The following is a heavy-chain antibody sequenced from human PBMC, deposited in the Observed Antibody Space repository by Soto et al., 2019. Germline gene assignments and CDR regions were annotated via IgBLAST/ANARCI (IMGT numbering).Heavy chain of an antibody. Sequence: PGGSLRLSCAASGFIFDDYAMYWVRQAPGKGLEWVSGINWNSGSIVYADSVKGRFTISRDNAKNSLYLQMNSLRVEDTALYYWVKDVDYDISGWLYPCGQGTLVTVSS. CDR3: VKDVDYDISGWLYP. D-gene: IGHD3-9*01. J-gene: IGHJ5*02. V-gene: IGHV3-9*01. CDR2: INWNSGSI. CDR1: GFIFDDYA.